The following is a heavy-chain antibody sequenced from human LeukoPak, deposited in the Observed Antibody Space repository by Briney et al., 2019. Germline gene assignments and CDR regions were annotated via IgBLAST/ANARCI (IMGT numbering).Heavy chain of an antibody. V-gene: IGHV3-53*01. J-gene: IGHJ6*03. CDR1: GFTVSSNY. CDR3: SITMIVVGSGSAYMDV. Sequence: PGGSLRLSCAASGFTVSSNYMSWVRQAPGKGLEWVSVIYSGGSTYYADSVKGRFTISRDNSKNTLYLQMNSLRAEDTAVYYCSITMIVVGSGSAYMDVWGKGTTVTISS. CDR2: IYSGGST. D-gene: IGHD3-22*01.